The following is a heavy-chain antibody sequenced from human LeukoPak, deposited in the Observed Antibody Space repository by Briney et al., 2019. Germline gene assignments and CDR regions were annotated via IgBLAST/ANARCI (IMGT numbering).Heavy chain of an antibody. CDR1: GFPFSSYP. V-gene: IGHV3-23*01. Sequence: PGGSLRLSCAASGFPFSSYPISWVHQPPGKGLEWVSAITASGDSTYSADSVKGRFTISRDNAKNSLYLQMNSLRAEDTALYYCAKGSDSSGWYYFDYWGQGTLVTVSS. CDR2: ITASGDST. J-gene: IGHJ4*02. CDR3: AKGSDSSGWYYFDY. D-gene: IGHD6-19*01.